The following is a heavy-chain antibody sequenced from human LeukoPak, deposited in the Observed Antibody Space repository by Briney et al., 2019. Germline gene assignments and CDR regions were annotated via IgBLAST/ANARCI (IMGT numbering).Heavy chain of an antibody. D-gene: IGHD6-19*01. CDR3: ATGYSSGWYFYFQH. CDR2: IKQDGSEK. Sequence: GGSLRLSCEASGLTFNKYWMTWVRQAPGKGLEWVANIKQDGSEKNYVDSVKGRFTISRDNAKNSLSLRMNSLSAEDTAVYYCATGYSSGWYFYFQHWGQGSLVSVSS. J-gene: IGHJ1*01. CDR1: GLTFNKYW. V-gene: IGHV3-7*01.